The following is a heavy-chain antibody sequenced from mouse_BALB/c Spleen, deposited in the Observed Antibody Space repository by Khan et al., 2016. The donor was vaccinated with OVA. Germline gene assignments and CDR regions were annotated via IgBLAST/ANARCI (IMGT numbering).Heavy chain of an antibody. CDR3: ARIYGSEFEN. V-gene: IGHV1-20*02. Sequence: VQLQQSGPELVKPGASVKISCKASGYSFTGYFMNWVMQSHGKSLEWIGRINPHIGETFYNQKFKGKATLTVDESSSTAHMELRSLASEDSAVYYCARIYGSEFENWGQGTTLTVSS. D-gene: IGHD1-1*01. CDR1: GYSFTGYF. J-gene: IGHJ2*01. CDR2: INPHIGET.